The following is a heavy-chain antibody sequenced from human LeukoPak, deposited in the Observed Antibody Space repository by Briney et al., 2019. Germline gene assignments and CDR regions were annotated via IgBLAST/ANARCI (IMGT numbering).Heavy chain of an antibody. CDR2: IYYSGST. J-gene: IGHJ4*02. Sequence: SETLSLTCTVSGGSVSSGSYYWSWIRQPPGKGLEWIGYIYYSGSTNYNPSLKGRVTISVDTSKNQFSLKLSSVTAADTAVYYCARVNYGSATKEDYWGQGTLVTVSS. V-gene: IGHV4-61*01. D-gene: IGHD3-10*01. CDR1: GGSVSSGSYY. CDR3: ARVNYGSATKEDY.